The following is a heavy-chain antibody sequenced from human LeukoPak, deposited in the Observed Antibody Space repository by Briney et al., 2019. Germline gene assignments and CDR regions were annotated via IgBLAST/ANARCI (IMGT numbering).Heavy chain of an antibody. D-gene: IGHD6-13*01. CDR2: MAYDGSNE. J-gene: IGHJ4*02. CDR1: GFTFSSYG. Sequence: WGSLRLSCAASGFTFSSYGMHWVRQAPGKGLERVAVMAYDGSNEYYADSVKGRFTISRDNSKNTLYLQMNSLRTEDTAVYYCAKDRSSSWSSDYWGQGTLVTVSS. CDR3: AKDRSSSWSSDY. V-gene: IGHV3-30*18.